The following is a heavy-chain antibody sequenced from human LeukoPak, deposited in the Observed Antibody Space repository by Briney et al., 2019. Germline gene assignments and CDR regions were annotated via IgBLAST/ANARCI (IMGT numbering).Heavy chain of an antibody. CDR3: ARDDRIAVAGTLDY. V-gene: IGHV1-69*05. D-gene: IGHD6-19*01. CDR2: IIPIFGTA. J-gene: IGHJ4*02. CDR1: GGTFSSYA. Sequence: WASVKASCKASGGTFSSYAISWVRQAPGQGLEWMGGIIPIFGTANYAQKFQGRVTITTDESTSTAYMELSSLRSEDTAVYYCARDDRIAVAGTLDYWGQGTLVTVSS.